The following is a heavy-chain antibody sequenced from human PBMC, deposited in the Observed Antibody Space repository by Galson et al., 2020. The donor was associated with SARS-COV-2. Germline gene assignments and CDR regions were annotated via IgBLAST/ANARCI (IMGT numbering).Heavy chain of an antibody. J-gene: IGHJ6*02. CDR2: INGGGGTT. V-gene: IGHV3-23*01. CDR1: GFSFSNYA. D-gene: IGHD3-10*01. Sequence: GESLKISCAASGFSFSNYAMSWVRQAPGKGLEWVSIINGGGGTTYYTDSVKGRFTVSRDNFKNTLYLEMNSLRVDETGLYFCAKHMDFFGAGSRGMDVWGQGTTVTVSS. CDR3: AKHMDFFGAGSRGMDV.